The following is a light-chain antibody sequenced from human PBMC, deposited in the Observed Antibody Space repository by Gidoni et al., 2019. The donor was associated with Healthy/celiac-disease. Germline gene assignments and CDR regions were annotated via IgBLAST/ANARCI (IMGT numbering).Light chain of an antibody. CDR1: QSISSY. CDR3: QQSYSTPRT. V-gene: IGKV1-39*01. Sequence: DIQMTHSPSSLSASVGDRVTITCRASQSISSYLNWYHQKPGKAPKLLIYAASSLQSGVTSRFSGSGSGTDFTLTSSSLQPEDFATYYCQQSYSTPRTFGGGTKVEIK. J-gene: IGKJ4*01. CDR2: AAS.